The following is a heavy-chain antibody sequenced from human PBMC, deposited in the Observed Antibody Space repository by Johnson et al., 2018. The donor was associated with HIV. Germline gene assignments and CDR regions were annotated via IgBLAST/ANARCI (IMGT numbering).Heavy chain of an antibody. CDR1: GFTVSSNY. Sequence: QLVESGGGVVQPGRSLRLSCAASGFTVSSNYMSWVRQAPGKGLEWVSIIYSGGSTYYADSVKGRFTISRDNSKNTLYLQMNSLRAEDTAVYYCARVLTTRGAFDIWGQGTMVTVSS. D-gene: IGHD3-9*01. J-gene: IGHJ3*02. CDR2: IYSGGST. CDR3: ARVLTTRGAFDI. V-gene: IGHV3-66*02.